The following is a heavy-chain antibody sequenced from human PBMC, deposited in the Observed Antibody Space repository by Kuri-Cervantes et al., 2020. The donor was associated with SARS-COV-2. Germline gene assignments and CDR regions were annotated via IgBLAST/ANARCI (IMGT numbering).Heavy chain of an antibody. V-gene: IGHV4-34*01. D-gene: IGHD2-21*02. CDR2: INHSGST. CDR3: ARRAYCGGDCYLSDAFDI. J-gene: IGHJ3*02. Sequence: SETLSLTCAVYGGSFSGYYWSWIRQPPGKGLEWIGEINHSGSTNYNPSLKSRVTVSVDTSMNHFSLKLSSVTAADTAVYYCARRAYCGGDCYLSDAFDIWGQGTMVTVSS. CDR1: GGSFSGYY.